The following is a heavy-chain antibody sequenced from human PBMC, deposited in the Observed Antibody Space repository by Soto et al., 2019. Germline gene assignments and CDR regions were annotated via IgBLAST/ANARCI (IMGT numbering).Heavy chain of an antibody. CDR3: ARDLAVGLVDY. CDR2: ISAGKGNI. V-gene: IGHV1-18*01. J-gene: IGHJ4*02. D-gene: IGHD2-15*01. Sequence: QVQLVQSGAEVKKPGASVKFACKASGYPVTSYGISWVRHDPGQGLEWMGWISAGKGNIKYAQNLQGRVTMTTDTSTSTADMELRRRRSNDTAVYYCARDLAVGLVDYWGQGTLVTVSS. CDR1: GYPVTSYG.